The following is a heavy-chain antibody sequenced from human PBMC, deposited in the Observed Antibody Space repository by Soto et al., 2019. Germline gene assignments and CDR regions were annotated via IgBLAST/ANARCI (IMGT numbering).Heavy chain of an antibody. J-gene: IGHJ4*02. CDR2: IYSGGST. V-gene: IGHV3-53*04. CDR1: GFTVSSNY. D-gene: IGHD3-22*01. Sequence: EVQLVESGGGLVQPGGSLRLSCAASGFTVSSNYMSWVRQAPGKGLEWVSVIYSGGSTYYADSVKGRFTISRHNSKNTLYLQMNSLRAEDTAVYYCGSGGWDSSGYCQYWGQGTLVTVSS. CDR3: GSGGWDSSGYCQY.